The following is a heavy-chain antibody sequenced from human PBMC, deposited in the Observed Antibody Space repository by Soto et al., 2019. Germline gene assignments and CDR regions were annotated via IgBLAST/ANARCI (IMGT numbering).Heavy chain of an antibody. CDR2: ISHSGST. CDR1: IESVGICY. CDR3: ARRKNLELDY. D-gene: IGHD1-7*01. J-gene: IGHJ4*02. Sequence: SETLALTCAVYIESVGICYGVLISQPPGKGLKWVGEISHSGSTTNNASLESRGTISVDTSKNQLSLKRRSVTAADTAVYYCARRKNLELDYWGEATLVTVSS. V-gene: IGHV4-34*04.